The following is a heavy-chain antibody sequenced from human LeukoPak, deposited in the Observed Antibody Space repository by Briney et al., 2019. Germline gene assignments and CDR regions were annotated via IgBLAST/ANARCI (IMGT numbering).Heavy chain of an antibody. D-gene: IGHD1-26*01. CDR3: AKDIGTGSYYHFAY. CDR2: ISWNSGSI. CDR1: GFTFDDYA. J-gene: IGHJ4*02. Sequence: GGSLRLSCAASGFTFDDYAFHWVRQAPGKGLEWVSGISWNSGSIDYADSVKGRFTISRDNAKNSLYLQMTSLRAEDTALYYCAKDIGTGSYYHFAYWGQGTLVTVSS. V-gene: IGHV3-9*01.